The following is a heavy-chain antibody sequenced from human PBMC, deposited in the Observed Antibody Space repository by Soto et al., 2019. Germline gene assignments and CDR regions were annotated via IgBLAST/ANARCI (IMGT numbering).Heavy chain of an antibody. CDR1: GFTFSSSV. D-gene: IGHD3-22*01. V-gene: IGHV3-33*01. J-gene: IGHJ4*02. CDR2: IWYDGSNK. Sequence: QVPLVESGGGVVQPGRTLRLSCAASGFTFSSSVMHWVRQAPGKGLEWVAVIWYDGSNKYYADSVKGRFTISRDNSKNTLYLQMNSLRAEDTAVYYCARAHYFDSGPLDYWGQGTLLTVST. CDR3: ARAHYFDSGPLDY.